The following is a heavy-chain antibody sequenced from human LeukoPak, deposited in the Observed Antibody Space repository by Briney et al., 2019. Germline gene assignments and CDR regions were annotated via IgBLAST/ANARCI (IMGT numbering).Heavy chain of an antibody. Sequence: GESLKISCNGSGYNFTTHWIGWVRQMPGKGLEWMGIIYPGDSDTRYSPSFQGQVTISADRSISTAYLQWSSLKASDTAMYYCARHETGPYFDYWGQGTLVTVSS. J-gene: IGHJ4*02. CDR1: GYNFTTHW. CDR3: ARHETGPYFDY. CDR2: IYPGDSDT. D-gene: IGHD1-1*01. V-gene: IGHV5-51*01.